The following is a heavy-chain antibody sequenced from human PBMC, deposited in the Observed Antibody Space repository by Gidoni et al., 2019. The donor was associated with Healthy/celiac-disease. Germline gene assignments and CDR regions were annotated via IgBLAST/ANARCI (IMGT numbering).Heavy chain of an antibody. Sequence: QVQLVQSGAEVQKPGASVKVSCKASGYTFTSYGISWVRQAPGQGLEWMGWISAYTGNTNYAQKRQGRVTMTTDTSTSTAYMELRSLRSDDTAVYYCARVGITMVRGVITFDYWGQGTLVTVSS. CDR3: ARVGITMVRGVITFDY. D-gene: IGHD3-10*01. CDR2: ISAYTGNT. J-gene: IGHJ4*02. V-gene: IGHV1-18*01. CDR1: GYTFTSYG.